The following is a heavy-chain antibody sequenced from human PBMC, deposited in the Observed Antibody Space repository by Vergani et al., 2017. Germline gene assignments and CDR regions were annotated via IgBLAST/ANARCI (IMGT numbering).Heavy chain of an antibody. CDR2: IWYDGSNK. CDR3: AQVTGRPAAVDY. J-gene: IGHJ4*02. CDR1: GFTFSSYG. D-gene: IGHD2-2*01. V-gene: IGHV3-33*01. Sequence: QVQLVESGGGVVQPGRSLRLSCAASGFTFSSYGMHWVRQAPGKGLEWVAVIWYDGSNKYYADSVKGRFTISRDNSKNTLYLQMNSLRAEDTAVYYCAQVTGRPAAVDYWGQGTLVTVSS.